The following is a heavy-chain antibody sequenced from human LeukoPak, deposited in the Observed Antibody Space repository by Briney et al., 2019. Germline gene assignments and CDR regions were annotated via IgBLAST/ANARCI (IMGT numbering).Heavy chain of an antibody. CDR1: GGSISSYY. V-gene: IGHV4-59*01. D-gene: IGHD1-26*01. CDR2: IYYSGST. Sequence: SETLSLTCTVSGGSISSYYLGWIRQPPGKGLEWIGYIYYSGSTNYNPSLKSRVTISVDTSKNQFSLKLSSVTAADTAVYYCARDGAGAADYWGQGTLVTVSS. J-gene: IGHJ4*02. CDR3: ARDGAGAADY.